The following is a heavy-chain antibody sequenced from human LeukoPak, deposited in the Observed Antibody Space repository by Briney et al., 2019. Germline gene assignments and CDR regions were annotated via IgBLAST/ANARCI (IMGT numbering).Heavy chain of an antibody. D-gene: IGHD3-3*01. CDR1: GYTSTSYY. V-gene: IGHV1-46*01. CDR2: INPSGGST. CDR3: ARGLRITIFGVVNPYGY. Sequence: ASVKVFCKASGYTSTSYYMHWVRQAPGQGLEWMGIINPSGGSTSYAQKFQGRVTMTRDTSTSTVYMELSSLRSEDTAVYYCARGLRITIFGVVNPYGYWGQGTLVTVSS. J-gene: IGHJ4*02.